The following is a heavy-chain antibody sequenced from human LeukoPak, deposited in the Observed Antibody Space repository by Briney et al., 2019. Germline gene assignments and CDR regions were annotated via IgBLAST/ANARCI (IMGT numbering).Heavy chain of an antibody. Sequence: SQTLSLTCAVSGGSISSGGYSWSWIRQPPGKGLEWIGYIYHSGSTYYNPSLKSRVTISVDRSKNQFSLKLSSVTAADTAVYYCARSPWSYDVDYYYGMDVWGQGTTVTVSS. J-gene: IGHJ6*02. CDR1: GGSISSGGYS. V-gene: IGHV4-30-2*01. D-gene: IGHD1-26*01. CDR3: ARSPWSYDVDYYYGMDV. CDR2: IYHSGST.